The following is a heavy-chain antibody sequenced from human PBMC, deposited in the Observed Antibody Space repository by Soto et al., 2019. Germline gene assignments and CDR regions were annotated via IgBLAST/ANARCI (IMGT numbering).Heavy chain of an antibody. V-gene: IGHV3-21*01. D-gene: IGHD4-4*01. CDR2: ISSSSSYI. CDR3: ARVYFTTVTTPEGSPYRPYYYYYGMDV. Sequence: PGGSLRLSCAASGFTFSSYSMNWVRQAPGKGLEWVSSISSSSSYIYYADSVKGRFTISRDNAKNSLYLQMNSLRAEDTAVYYCARVYFTTVTTPEGSPYRPYYYYYGMDVWGQGTTVTVSS. J-gene: IGHJ6*02. CDR1: GFTFSSYS.